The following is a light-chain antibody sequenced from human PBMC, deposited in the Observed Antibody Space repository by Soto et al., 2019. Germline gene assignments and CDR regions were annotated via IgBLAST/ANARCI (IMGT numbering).Light chain of an antibody. V-gene: IGKV3-15*01. Sequence: EIVMTQSPATLSVSPGERATLSCRASQSVSSNLAWYQQKPGQAPRLLIYGASTRATGIPARFSGSGSGTEFTXTIXXLXSEDFAVYXXXXXNNWPPPLTFGGGTKVEIK. CDR1: QSVSSN. J-gene: IGKJ4*01. CDR3: XXXNNWPPPLT. CDR2: GAS.